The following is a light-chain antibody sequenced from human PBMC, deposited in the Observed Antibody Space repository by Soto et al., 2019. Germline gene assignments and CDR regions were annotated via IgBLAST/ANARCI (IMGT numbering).Light chain of an antibody. CDR3: QQYHNWPGT. Sequence: DRVLTQAPATLSVSPGPRATLSCRASQSDSSKFAWYQQKPGQAPRLLFYGASTGATGIPARFSGSGSETEFTLSISSLHSEDFAVYYCQQYHNWPGTFGQGTKV. J-gene: IGKJ1*01. CDR1: QSDSSK. CDR2: GAS. V-gene: IGKV3-15*01.